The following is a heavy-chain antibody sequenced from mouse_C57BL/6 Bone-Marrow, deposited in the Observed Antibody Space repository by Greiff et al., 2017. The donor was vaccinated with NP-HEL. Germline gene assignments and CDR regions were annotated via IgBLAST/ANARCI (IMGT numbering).Heavy chain of an antibody. CDR1: GFTFSDYG. J-gene: IGHJ4*01. CDR3: ARRLGMRGSMDY. D-gene: IGHD4-1*01. Sequence: EVQLQESGGGLVKPGGSLKLSCAASGFTFSDYGMHWVRQAPEKGLEWVAYISSGSSTIYYADTVKGRFTFSRDNAKNTLFMQMTSLRSEDTAMYYCARRLGMRGSMDYWGQGTSVTVSS. V-gene: IGHV5-17*01. CDR2: ISSGSSTI.